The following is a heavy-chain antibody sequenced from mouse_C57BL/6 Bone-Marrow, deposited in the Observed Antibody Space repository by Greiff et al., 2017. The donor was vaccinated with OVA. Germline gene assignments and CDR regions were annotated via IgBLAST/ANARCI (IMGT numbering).Heavy chain of an antibody. Sequence: VQLQQSGAELVRPGASVKLSCKASGYTFTDYYINWVKQRPGQGLEWIARIYPGSGNTYYNEKFKGKATLTAEKSSSTAYMQLSSLTSEDSAVYFCARYYYGSSGWYFDVWGTGTTVTVSS. J-gene: IGHJ1*03. V-gene: IGHV1-76*01. CDR3: ARYYYGSSGWYFDV. CDR1: GYTFTDYY. D-gene: IGHD1-1*01. CDR2: IYPGSGNT.